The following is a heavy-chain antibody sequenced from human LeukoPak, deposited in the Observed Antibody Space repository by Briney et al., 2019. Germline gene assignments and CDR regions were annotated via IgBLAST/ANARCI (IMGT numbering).Heavy chain of an antibody. CDR2: IYYSGST. D-gene: IGHD3-10*01. CDR3: ARGGWDYYYMDV. J-gene: IGHJ6*03. CDR1: GGSISSYY. Sequence: SETLSLTCTVSGGSISSYYWSWIRQPPGKGLEWIGYIYYSGSTNYNPSLKSRVTISVDTSKNQFSLKLSSVTAADTAVYYCARGGWDYYYMDVWGKGTTVTVSS. V-gene: IGHV4-59*01.